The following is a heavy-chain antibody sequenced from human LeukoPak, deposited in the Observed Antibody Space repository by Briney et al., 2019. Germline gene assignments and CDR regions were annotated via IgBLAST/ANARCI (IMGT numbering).Heavy chain of an antibody. CDR3: ASRGAAAGTGNYYYGMDV. CDR2: ISGRGGST. Sequence: GGSLRLSCAASGFTFSSYAMSWVRQAPGEGLEWVSAISGRGGSTYYADSVKGRSTISRNNSKNTLYLQMNSLGAEDTAVYYCASRGAAAGTGNYYYGMDVWGQGTTVTVSS. J-gene: IGHJ6*02. V-gene: IGHV3-23*01. D-gene: IGHD6-13*01. CDR1: GFTFSSYA.